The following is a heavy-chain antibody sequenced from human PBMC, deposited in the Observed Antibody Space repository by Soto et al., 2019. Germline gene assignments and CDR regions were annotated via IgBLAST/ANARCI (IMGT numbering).Heavy chain of an antibody. V-gene: IGHV4-39*07. D-gene: IGHD1-26*01. CDR3: HARGPLPTAGNGEYYYYGMDV. CDR2: IKYSGTT. J-gene: IGHJ6*02. Sequence: SETLSLTCTVSGCSSISSRCHWGWIRQPPGKGLEWIASIKYSGTTFYNPSLKSRVTISVDRSKNQFSLKLNSVTAADTAVYYCHARGPLPTAGNGEYYYYGMDVWGQGTTVTSP. CDR1: GCSSISSRCH.